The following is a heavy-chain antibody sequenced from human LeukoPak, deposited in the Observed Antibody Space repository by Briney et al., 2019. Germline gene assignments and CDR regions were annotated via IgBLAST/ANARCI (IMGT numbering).Heavy chain of an antibody. CDR1: GFTFSDYY. V-gene: IGHV3-11*01. D-gene: IGHD3-10*01. CDR3: ARDRGLGNYYYYGMDV. J-gene: IGHJ6*02. CDR2: ISSSGSTI. Sequence: GGSLRLSCAASGFTFSDYYMSLIRQAPGKGLEWVSYISSSGSTIYYADSVKGRFTISRDNAKNSLYLQMNSLRAEDTAVYYCARDRGLGNYYYYGMDVWGQGTTVTVSS.